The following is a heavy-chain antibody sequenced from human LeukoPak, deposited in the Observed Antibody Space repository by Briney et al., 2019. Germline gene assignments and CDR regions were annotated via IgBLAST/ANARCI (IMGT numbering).Heavy chain of an antibody. V-gene: IGHV4-34*01. Sequence: SETLSLTCGVYGGSFSGYYYSWIRQPPGKGLEWIGEINHSGYTNYNPSLKRRVTISVDNSKNHFPLKLGSVTAADTAVYYCARALRYSYGYIYWRQGTLVSVSS. CDR3: ARALRYSYGYIY. CDR2: INHSGYT. CDR1: GGSFSGYY. D-gene: IGHD5-18*01. J-gene: IGHJ4*02.